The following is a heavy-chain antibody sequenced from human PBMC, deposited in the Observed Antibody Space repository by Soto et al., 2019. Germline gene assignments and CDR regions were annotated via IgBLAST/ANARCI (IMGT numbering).Heavy chain of an antibody. CDR3: AHSYYVSGSLT. CDR2: IYWDDDK. Sequence: QITLKESGPTLVKPTQTLTLTCTFYVFSLTTYVVGLSWIRQPPGKALEWLALIYWDDDKRYRPSRRSRLTITHDTSKNQVGLTVTNVDPVDAGTYYCAHSYYVSGSLTWGQGTLVAVSA. V-gene: IGHV2-5*02. J-gene: IGHJ5*02. CDR1: VFSLTTYVVG. D-gene: IGHD3-10*01.